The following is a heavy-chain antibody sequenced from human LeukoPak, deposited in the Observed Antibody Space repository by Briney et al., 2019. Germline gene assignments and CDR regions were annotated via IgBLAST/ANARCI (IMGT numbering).Heavy chain of an antibody. V-gene: IGHV3-30*02. CDR3: AKLVADSSSWYFLDYYYGMDV. CDR1: GFTFGSYG. Sequence: PGGSLRLSCAASGFTFGSYGMHWVRQAPGKGLEWVAFIRYDGSNKYYADSVKGRFTISRDNSKNTLYLQMNSLRAEDTAVYYCAKLVADSSSWYFLDYYYGMDVWGQGTTVTVSS. D-gene: IGHD6-13*01. CDR2: IRYDGSNK. J-gene: IGHJ6*02.